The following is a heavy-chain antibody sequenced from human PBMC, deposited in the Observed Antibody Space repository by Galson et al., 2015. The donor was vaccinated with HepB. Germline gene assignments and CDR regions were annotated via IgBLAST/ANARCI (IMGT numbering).Heavy chain of an antibody. V-gene: IGHV3-66*01. Sequence: SLRLSCAASGFTVSSDYMSWVRQAPGKGLEWVSVIYSGGSTYYADSVKGRFTISRDNSKNTLYLQMNSLRAEDTAVYYCASRMVRGPKGDWFDPWGQGTLVTVSS. J-gene: IGHJ5*02. CDR1: GFTVSSDY. D-gene: IGHD3-10*01. CDR2: IYSGGST. CDR3: ASRMVRGPKGDWFDP.